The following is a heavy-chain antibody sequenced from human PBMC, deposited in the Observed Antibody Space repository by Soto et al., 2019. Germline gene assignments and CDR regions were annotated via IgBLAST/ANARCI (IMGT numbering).Heavy chain of an antibody. CDR1: GYTFTSYG. V-gene: IGHV1-18*01. CDR2: ISAYNGNT. Sequence: ASVKVSFKASGYTFTSYGISWVRQAPGQGLEWMGWISAYNGNTNYAQKLQGRVTTTTDTSTSTAYMELRSLRSDDTAVYYCARNNDFWSGTAYNWFDPWGQGTLVTVSS. CDR3: ARNNDFWSGTAYNWFDP. J-gene: IGHJ5*02. D-gene: IGHD3-3*01.